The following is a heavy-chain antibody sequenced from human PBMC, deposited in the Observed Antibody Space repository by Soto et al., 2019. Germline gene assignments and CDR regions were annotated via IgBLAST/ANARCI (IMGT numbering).Heavy chain of an antibody. D-gene: IGHD6-19*01. CDR2: VSHDGRNT. Sequence: VQLVESGGGVVQPGRSLRLSCAASGFTFSDYAMHWVRQAPCKGLEWVSVVSHDGRNTHYADSVKGRFTTSRDSSKNTVSVEIPSLRPEDTPVYYCAKGGPQWLVTSDVNYWGQGALVTVSP. CDR3: AKGGPQWLVTSDVNY. V-gene: IGHV3-30*18. J-gene: IGHJ4*02. CDR1: GFTFSDYA.